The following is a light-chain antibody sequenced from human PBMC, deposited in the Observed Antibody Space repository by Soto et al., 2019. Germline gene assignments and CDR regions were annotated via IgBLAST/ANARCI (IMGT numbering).Light chain of an antibody. CDR2: EVN. CDR1: SSDVGGYNY. V-gene: IGLV2-14*01. Sequence: QSALTQPASVSGSPGQSNSISCTGTSSDVGGYNYVSWYQQHPGQAPKLMIFEVNNRPPGVSNRFSGSKSDNTASLTISGLQAEDEADYYCSSYTRSTTHVFGGGTKLTVL. CDR3: SSYTRSTTHV. J-gene: IGLJ2*01.